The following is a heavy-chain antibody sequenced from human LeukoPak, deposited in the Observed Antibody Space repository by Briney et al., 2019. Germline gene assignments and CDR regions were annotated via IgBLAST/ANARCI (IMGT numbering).Heavy chain of an antibody. CDR2: ISSSSSYI. Sequence: GGSLRLSCAASGFTVTDNYMNWVRQAPGKGLEWVSSISSSSSYIYYADSVKGRFTISRDNAKNSLYLQMNSLRAEDTAVYYCASRRSNWGFGDYWGQGTLVTVSS. J-gene: IGHJ4*02. D-gene: IGHD7-27*01. V-gene: IGHV3-21*01. CDR1: GFTVTDNY. CDR3: ASRRSNWGFGDY.